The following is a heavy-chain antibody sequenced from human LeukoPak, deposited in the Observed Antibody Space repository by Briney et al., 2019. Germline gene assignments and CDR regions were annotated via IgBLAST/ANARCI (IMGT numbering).Heavy chain of an antibody. CDR1: GGSFNDYY. D-gene: IGHD4-11*01. CDR3: ARVGRPLEGTTGLADF. J-gene: IGHJ4*02. Sequence: PSETLSLTCAVYGGSFNDYYWSWIRQPPGKGLEWIGEIKHGGCTNYNPSLKSRVTISVDTSKNQFSLKLNSMTAADTAVYYCARVGRPLEGTTGLADFWGQGTLVTVSS. V-gene: IGHV4-34*01. CDR2: IKHGGCT.